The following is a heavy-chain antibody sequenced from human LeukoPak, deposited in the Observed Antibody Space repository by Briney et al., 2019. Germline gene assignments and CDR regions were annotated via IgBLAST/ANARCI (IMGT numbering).Heavy chain of an antibody. CDR2: INHSGST. D-gene: IGHD2-2*01. CDR3: ARGRGGYCSSTSCYAALPFDP. V-gene: IGHV4-34*01. Sequence: SETLSLTCAVYGGSFSGYYWSWIRQPPGKGLEWIGEINHSGSTNYNPSLKSRVTISVDTSKNQFSLKLSSVTAADTAVYYCARGRGGYCSSTSCYAALPFDPWGQGTLVTVSS. J-gene: IGHJ5*02. CDR1: GGSFSGYY.